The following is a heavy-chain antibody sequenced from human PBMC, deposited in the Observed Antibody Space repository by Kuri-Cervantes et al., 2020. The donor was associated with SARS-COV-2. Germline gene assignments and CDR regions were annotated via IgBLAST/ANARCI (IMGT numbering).Heavy chain of an antibody. CDR3: ARHYAFDRSHE. J-gene: IGHJ4*02. D-gene: IGHD3-9*01. CDR1: GASISSSTYY. CDR2: IYESGDT. Sequence: SETLSLTCTVSGASISSSTYYWGWIRQSPGKGLEWLGSIYESGDTYYSSSLKSRLRLSVDTSKNQFSLKLTSVTAADTAKYYCARHYAFDRSHEWGQGTQVTVSS. V-gene: IGHV4-39*01.